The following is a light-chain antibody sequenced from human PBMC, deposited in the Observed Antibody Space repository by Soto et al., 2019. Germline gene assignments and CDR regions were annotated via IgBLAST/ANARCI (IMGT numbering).Light chain of an antibody. Sequence: EIVLTQSPGTLSVSPGERATLSCRASQSISSNYLAWYQQKPGQAPRILIYAASSRATGIPDRFSGSGSGTDFTITISSLEPEDSEIYYCQQYVSWTFGQGTKVEIK. CDR1: QSISSNY. CDR3: QQYVSWT. J-gene: IGKJ1*01. V-gene: IGKV3-20*01. CDR2: AAS.